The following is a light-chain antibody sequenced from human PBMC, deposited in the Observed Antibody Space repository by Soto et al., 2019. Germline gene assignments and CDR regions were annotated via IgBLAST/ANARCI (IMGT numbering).Light chain of an antibody. CDR3: QQSYSTPRT. Sequence: DLQMTQSRSCLAASVGDRVTVTCRASQDIRSDVGWYQQKPGKAPKLLIYAASSLQSGVPSRFSGSGPETDFTLSISSLQSEDFATYYCQQSYSTPRTFAQGTRLEN. V-gene: IGKV1-39*01. J-gene: IGKJ5*01. CDR2: AAS. CDR1: QDIRSD.